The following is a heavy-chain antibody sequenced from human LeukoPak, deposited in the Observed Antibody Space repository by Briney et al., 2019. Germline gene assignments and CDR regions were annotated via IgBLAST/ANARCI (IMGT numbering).Heavy chain of an antibody. Sequence: KPSETLSLTCTVSGGSISSGGYYWSWIRQHPGKGLEWIGYIYYSGSTYYNPSLKSRVTISVDTSKNQFSLKLSSVTAADTAVYYCARGTPLRYFDWLHQNWFDPWGQGTLVTVSS. CDR2: IYYSGST. CDR1: GGSISSGGYY. CDR3: ARGTPLRYFDWLHQNWFDP. D-gene: IGHD3-9*01. V-gene: IGHV4-31*03. J-gene: IGHJ5*02.